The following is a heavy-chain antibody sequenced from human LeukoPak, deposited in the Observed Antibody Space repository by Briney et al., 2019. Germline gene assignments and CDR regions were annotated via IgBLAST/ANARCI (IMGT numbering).Heavy chain of an antibody. CDR2: IYPGDSDT. J-gene: IGHJ4*02. CDR3: ARLGTYWSNYYFEY. V-gene: IGHV5-51*01. Sequence: ESLKISCQGSGYSFTTYCIGWVRQMPVKGLEGLGIIYPGDSDTRYSPSFQGQVTNSADKSINTAYLQWSSLKALDTAMYYCARLGTYWSNYYFEYWGQGTLVTVSS. D-gene: IGHD3-10*01. CDR1: GYSFTTYC.